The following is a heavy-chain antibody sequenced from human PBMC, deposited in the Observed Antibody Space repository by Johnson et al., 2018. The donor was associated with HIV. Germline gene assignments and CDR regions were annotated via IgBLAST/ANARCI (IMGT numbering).Heavy chain of an antibody. CDR2: ISSSGSII. CDR3: EVVALPMYWYDAFDI. J-gene: IGHJ3*02. V-gene: IGHV3-11*01. Sequence: QMQLVESGGGLVKPGGSLRLSCAASGFTFSDYYMSWIRQAPGKGLEWVSYISSSGSIIHYADSVKGRFTISRDNAKNTLYLQMNSLRAEDTAVYYCEVVALPMYWYDAFDIWGQGTMVTVSS. D-gene: IGHD2-21*01. CDR1: GFTFSDYY.